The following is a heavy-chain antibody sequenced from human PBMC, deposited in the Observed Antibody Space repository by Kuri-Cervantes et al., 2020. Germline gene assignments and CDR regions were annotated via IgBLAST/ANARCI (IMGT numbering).Heavy chain of an antibody. Sequence: GGSLRLSCAASGFTFDDYAMHWVRQAPGKGLEWVSGISWNSGSIGCADSVKGRFTISRDNAKMSVDLQMNSLRVEDTAVYYCARDVGVAAFDSWGQGTLVTVSS. CDR2: ISWNSGSI. V-gene: IGHV3-9*01. J-gene: IGHJ4*02. D-gene: IGHD3-3*01. CDR1: GFTFDDYA. CDR3: ARDVGVAAFDS.